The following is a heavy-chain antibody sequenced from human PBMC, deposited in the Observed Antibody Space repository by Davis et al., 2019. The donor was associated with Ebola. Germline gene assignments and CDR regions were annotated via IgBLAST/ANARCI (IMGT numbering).Heavy chain of an antibody. CDR1: GGSISSGGYS. CDR2: IYHSGST. V-gene: IGHV4-30-2*01. Sequence: LRLSCAVSGGSISSGGYSWSWIRQPPGKGLEWIGYIYHSGSTYYNPSLKSRVTISVDRSKNQFSLKLSSVTAADTAVYYCAREGGRTTNWFDPWGQGTLVTVSS. D-gene: IGHD1-14*01. CDR3: AREGGRTTNWFDP. J-gene: IGHJ5*02.